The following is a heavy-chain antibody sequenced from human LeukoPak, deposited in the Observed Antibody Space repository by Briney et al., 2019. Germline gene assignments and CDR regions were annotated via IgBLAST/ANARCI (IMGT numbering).Heavy chain of an antibody. CDR2: IYHSGST. CDR3: ARRYGDDPPDI. Sequence: TSQTLSLTCAVSGGSISSGGYSWSWIPQPPGKGLEWIGYIYHSGSTYYNPSLKSRVTISVDRSKNQFSLKLSSVTAADTAVYYCARRYGDDPPDIWGQGTMVTVSS. CDR1: GGSISSGGYS. D-gene: IGHD4-17*01. J-gene: IGHJ3*02. V-gene: IGHV4-30-2*01.